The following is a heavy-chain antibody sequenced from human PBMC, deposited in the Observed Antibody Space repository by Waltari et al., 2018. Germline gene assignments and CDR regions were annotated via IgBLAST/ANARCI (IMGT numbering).Heavy chain of an antibody. CDR1: GGTFSSYA. J-gene: IGHJ6*02. Sequence: QVQLVQSGAEVKKPGSSVKVSCKASGGTFSSYAISWVRQAPGQGLEWMGGIIPIFGTANYAQKFQGRVTITADEATSTAYMELSSLRSEDTAVYYCARADTVTTLYYYYGMDVWGQGTTVTVSS. CDR2: IIPIFGTA. D-gene: IGHD4-17*01. CDR3: ARADTVTTLYYYYGMDV. V-gene: IGHV1-69*13.